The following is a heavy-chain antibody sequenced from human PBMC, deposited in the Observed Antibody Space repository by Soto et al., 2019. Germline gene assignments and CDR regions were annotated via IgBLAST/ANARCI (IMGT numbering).Heavy chain of an antibody. CDR3: ARDHLTGLFAFDI. J-gene: IGHJ3*02. Sequence: QVQLQESGPGLVKPSETLSLTCTVSGGSISSYYWSWIRQPPGKGLEWIGYIYYSGSTNYNPSLKSRVTISVDTSKNQFSLKLSSVTAADTAVYYCARDHLTGLFAFDIWSQGTMVTVSS. CDR2: IYYSGST. V-gene: IGHV4-59*01. CDR1: GGSISSYY. D-gene: IGHD3-9*01.